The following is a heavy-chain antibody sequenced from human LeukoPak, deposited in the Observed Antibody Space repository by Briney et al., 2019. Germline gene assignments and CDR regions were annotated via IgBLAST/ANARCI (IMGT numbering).Heavy chain of an antibody. Sequence: ASVKVSCKVSGYTLTELSMHWVRQAPGKGLEWMGGFGPEDGETIYAQKFQGRVAMTEDTSTDTAYMELSSLRSEDTAVYYCATWELPPYNWFDPWGQGTLVTVSS. V-gene: IGHV1-24*01. CDR2: FGPEDGET. J-gene: IGHJ5*02. D-gene: IGHD1-26*01. CDR3: ATWELPPYNWFDP. CDR1: GYTLTELS.